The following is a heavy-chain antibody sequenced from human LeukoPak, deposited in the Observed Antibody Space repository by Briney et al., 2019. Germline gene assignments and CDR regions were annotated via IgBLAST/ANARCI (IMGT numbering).Heavy chain of an antibody. CDR1: GGSISSYY. J-gene: IGHJ4*02. V-gene: IGHV4-59*01. D-gene: IGHD7-27*01. Sequence: PSETLSLTCTVSGGSISSYYWSWIRQPPGKGLERIGYIYYSGSTNYNPSLKSRVTISVDTSKNQFSLKLSSVTAADTAVYYCARDLDGDRDYWGQGTLVTVSS. CDR2: IYYSGST. CDR3: ARDLDGDRDY.